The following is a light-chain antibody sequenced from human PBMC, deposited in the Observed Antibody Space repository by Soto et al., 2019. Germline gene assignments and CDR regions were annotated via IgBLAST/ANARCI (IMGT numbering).Light chain of an antibody. Sequence: EIVLAQSPGTLSLSPGEPATLSCRTSQSVRRTYLAWYQQKPGQAPRLIIYDASSRAAGIPDRFSGSGSGTDFTLTISRLEPEDFAVYDGQWYGTSFTFGPGTKVDIK. CDR1: QSVRRTY. V-gene: IGKV3-20*01. CDR3: QWYGTSFT. J-gene: IGKJ3*01. CDR2: DAS.